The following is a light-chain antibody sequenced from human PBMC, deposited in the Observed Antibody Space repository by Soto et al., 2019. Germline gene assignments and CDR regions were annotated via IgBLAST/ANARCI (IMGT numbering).Light chain of an antibody. CDR1: SSDVGGYNY. CDR3: SSYTSSSTLPYV. Sequence: QSALTQPPSASGSPGQSVTISCTGTSSDVGGYNYVSWYQQHPGKAPKLMIYEVSKRPSGVPDRFSGSKSGNTASLTISGLQAEDEADYCCSSYTSSSTLPYVFGTGTKVTVL. V-gene: IGLV2-8*01. CDR2: EVS. J-gene: IGLJ1*01.